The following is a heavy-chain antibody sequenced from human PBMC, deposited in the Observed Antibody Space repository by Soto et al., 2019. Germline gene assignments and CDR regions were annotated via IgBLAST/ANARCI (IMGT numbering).Heavy chain of an antibody. V-gene: IGHV1-2*04. CDR1: GYTFTGYY. CDR3: ARDLGITGTTPYYYGMDV. CDR2: INPNSGGT. Sequence: QVQLVQSGAEVKKPGASVKVSCKASGYTFTGYYMHWVRQAPGQGLEWMGWINPNSGGTNYAQKXQGWVTMPRDXXIXTXXMELSRLRSDDTAVYYCARDLGITGTTPYYYGMDVWGQGTTVTVSS. D-gene: IGHD1-20*01. J-gene: IGHJ6*02.